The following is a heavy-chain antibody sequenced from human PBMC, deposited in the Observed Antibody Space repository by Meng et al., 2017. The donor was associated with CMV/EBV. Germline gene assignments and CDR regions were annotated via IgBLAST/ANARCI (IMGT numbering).Heavy chain of an antibody. D-gene: IGHD3-10*01. Sequence: GESLKISCAASGFTVSSNYMSWVRQAPGKGLEWVSVIYRGGSTYYADSVKGRFTISRDNSKNTLYLQMNSLRAEDTAVYYCARNMIGAYGSRSYTSGIGEGWGQGTLVTVSS. CDR2: IYRGGST. CDR1: GFTVSSNY. J-gene: IGHJ4*02. CDR3: ARNMIGAYGSRSYTSGIGEG. V-gene: IGHV3-53*01.